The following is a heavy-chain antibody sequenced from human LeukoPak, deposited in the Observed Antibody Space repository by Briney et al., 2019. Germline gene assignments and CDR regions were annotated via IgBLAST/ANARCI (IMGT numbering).Heavy chain of an antibody. J-gene: IGHJ4*02. CDR2: ISWNSGSI. D-gene: IGHD6-13*01. Sequence: GGSLRLSCAASGFTFDDYAMHWVRQAPGKGLEWVSGISWNSGSIGYADSVKGRFTISRDNSKNTLYLQMGSLGAEDMAVYYCARAAAGRGRYYFDYWGQGTLVTVSS. V-gene: IGHV3-9*03. CDR3: ARAAAGRGRYYFDY. CDR1: GFTFDDYA.